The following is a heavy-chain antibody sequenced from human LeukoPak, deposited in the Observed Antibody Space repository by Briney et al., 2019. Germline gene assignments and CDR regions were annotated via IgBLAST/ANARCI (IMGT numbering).Heavy chain of an antibody. J-gene: IGHJ4*02. CDR3: ARLRYYYDSSGYYYYFDY. D-gene: IGHD3-22*01. CDR2: IYSGGST. CDR1: GFTVSSNY. V-gene: IGHV3-53*01. Sequence: GGSLRPSCAASGFTVSSNYMSWVRQAPGKGLEWVSVIYSGGSTCYADSVKGRFTISRDNSKNTLYLQMNSLRAEDTAVYYCARLRYYYDSSGYYYYFDYWGQGTLVTVSS.